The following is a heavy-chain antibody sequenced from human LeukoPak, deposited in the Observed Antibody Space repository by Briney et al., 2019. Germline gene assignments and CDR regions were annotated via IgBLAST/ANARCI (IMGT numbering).Heavy chain of an antibody. Sequence: SGGSLRLSCAASGFTFSSYAMSWVRQAPGKGLEWVSAISGSGGSTYYADSVKGRFTISRDNSKNTLYLQMNSLGAEDTAVYYCAKTVVPAATIRGNYYYYYGMDVWGQGTTVTVSS. CDR1: GFTFSSYA. CDR2: ISGSGGST. D-gene: IGHD2-2*01. CDR3: AKTVVPAATIRGNYYYYYGMDV. J-gene: IGHJ6*02. V-gene: IGHV3-23*01.